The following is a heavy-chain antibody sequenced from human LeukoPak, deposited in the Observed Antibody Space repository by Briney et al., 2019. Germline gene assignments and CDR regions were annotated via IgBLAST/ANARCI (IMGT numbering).Heavy chain of an antibody. J-gene: IGHJ4*02. Sequence: GTSVKVSCKASGYTFTGYYMHWVRQAPGQGLEWMGWINTNTGNPTYAQGFTGRFVFSLDTSVSTAYLQISSLKAEDTAVYYCARDPATIGNWGQGTLVTVSS. CDR2: INTNTGNP. CDR1: GYTFTGYY. V-gene: IGHV7-4-1*02. D-gene: IGHD5-24*01. CDR3: ARDPATIGN.